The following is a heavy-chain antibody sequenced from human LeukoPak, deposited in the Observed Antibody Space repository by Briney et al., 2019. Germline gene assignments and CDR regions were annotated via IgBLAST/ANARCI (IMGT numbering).Heavy chain of an antibody. CDR2: ISTSGTT. D-gene: IGHD3/OR15-3a*01. CDR3: ARSYYDFLTGFYADY. J-gene: IGHJ4*02. CDR1: GDSISNYY. V-gene: IGHV4-4*09. Sequence: SETLSLTCSVSGDSISNYYWSWIRHPPGEGLEWIGYISTSGTTSYNPSLKSRVTISVDTSKNQFSLRLNSVTAADTAMYYCARSYYDFLTGFYADYWGQGTLVTVSS.